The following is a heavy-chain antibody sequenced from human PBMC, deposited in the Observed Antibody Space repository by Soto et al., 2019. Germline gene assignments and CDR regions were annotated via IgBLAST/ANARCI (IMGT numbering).Heavy chain of an antibody. J-gene: IGHJ4*02. CDR1: GYSFATSG. CDR2: ISVDNGNT. V-gene: IGHV1-18*01. Sequence: QVKLVQSGTEVKKPGASIKVSCKASGYSFATSGMTWVRQAPGQGLEWMGWISVDNGNTNYDQNLRDRVTMTKDTSTNSAYLEVRNLRSDDTAVYYCARAGQYYDASGYADWGQGTLVTVSS. D-gene: IGHD3-22*01. CDR3: ARAGQYYDASGYAD.